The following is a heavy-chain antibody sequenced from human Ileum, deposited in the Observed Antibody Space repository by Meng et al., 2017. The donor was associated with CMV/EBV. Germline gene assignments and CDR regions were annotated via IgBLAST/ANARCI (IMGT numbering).Heavy chain of an antibody. CDR1: GYTFSSKY. V-gene: IGHV1-46*01. Sequence: ASVKVSCKASGYTFSSKYVHWVRQAPGQGLEWMGILNPSDGSTTFTQKFQGRVTMTRDTSISTAYMELSRLRSDDTAVYYCARVGDFWSGYYKETNYFDYWGQGTLVTVSS. D-gene: IGHD3-3*01. CDR2: LNPSDGST. CDR3: ARVGDFWSGYYKETNYFDY. J-gene: IGHJ4*02.